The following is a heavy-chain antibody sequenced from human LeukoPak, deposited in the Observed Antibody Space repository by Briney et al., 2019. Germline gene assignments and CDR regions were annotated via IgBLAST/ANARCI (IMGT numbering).Heavy chain of an antibody. D-gene: IGHD3-22*01. CDR3: ARDPDYYDSSGS. V-gene: IGHV3-30*04. J-gene: IGHJ5*02. Sequence: QPGRSLRLSCAASGFTFSSYAMHWVRQAPGKGLEWVAVIPYDGSNKYYADSVKGRFTISRDNSKNTLYLQMNSLRAEDTAVYYCARDPDYYDSSGSWGQGTLVTVSS. CDR1: GFTFSSYA. CDR2: IPYDGSNK.